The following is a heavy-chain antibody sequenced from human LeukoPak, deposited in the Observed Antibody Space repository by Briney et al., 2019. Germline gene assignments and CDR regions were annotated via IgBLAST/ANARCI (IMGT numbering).Heavy chain of an antibody. V-gene: IGHV4-61*05. CDR3: ARLRGRSYGLGTLYYFDY. Sequence: NPSETLSFTCTVSGGSISSSSYYWGWIRQPPGKGLEWIGYIYYSGSTNYNPSLKSRVTISVDTSKNQFSLKLSSVTAADTAVYYCARLRGRSYGLGTLYYFDYWGQGTLVTVSS. J-gene: IGHJ4*02. CDR1: GGSISSSSYY. D-gene: IGHD5-18*01. CDR2: IYYSGST.